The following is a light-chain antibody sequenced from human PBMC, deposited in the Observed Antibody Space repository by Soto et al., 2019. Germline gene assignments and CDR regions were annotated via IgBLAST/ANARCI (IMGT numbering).Light chain of an antibody. J-gene: IGKJ2*01. V-gene: IGKV3-11*01. CDR2: DAS. CDR3: QQRSSWPLT. Sequence: EIVLTQSPATLSLSPGERATLSCRASQSVDIYLAWYQQKPGQAPRLLIYDASNRATGIPARFSGSGSGTDFTLTISSLELEDFAVDYCQQRSSWPLTFGQGTKLEIK. CDR1: QSVDIY.